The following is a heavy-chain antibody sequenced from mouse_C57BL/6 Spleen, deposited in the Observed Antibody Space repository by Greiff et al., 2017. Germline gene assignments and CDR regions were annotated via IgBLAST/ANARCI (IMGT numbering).Heavy chain of an antibody. CDR3: ARYHYYSHFDY. D-gene: IGHD2-4*01. J-gene: IGHJ2*01. CDR2: IYPGDGGT. V-gene: IGHV1-82*01. CDR1: GYAFSSSW. Sequence: VQLQESGPELVKPGASVKISCKASGYAFSSSWMNWVKQRPGKGLEWIGRIYPGDGGTNYNGKFKGKATLTADKSSSTAYMQLSSLTSEDSAVSFCARYHYYSHFDYWGHGTTLTVSS.